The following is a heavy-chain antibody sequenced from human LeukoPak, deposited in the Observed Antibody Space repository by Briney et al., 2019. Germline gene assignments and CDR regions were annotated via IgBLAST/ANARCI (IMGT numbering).Heavy chain of an antibody. CDR2: INPGSGAT. CDR1: GYTLTGYY. J-gene: IGHJ4*02. D-gene: IGHD3-22*01. V-gene: IGHV1-2*06. Sequence: GASVKVSCKASGYTLTGYYIHWVRQAPGQGLEWMGQINPGSGATDYAQKFQGRVTVTRDMSISTAYMELSRLTSDDTAVYYCTRGGYYESSGYYEYWGQGTLVTVSS. CDR3: TRGGYYESSGYYEY.